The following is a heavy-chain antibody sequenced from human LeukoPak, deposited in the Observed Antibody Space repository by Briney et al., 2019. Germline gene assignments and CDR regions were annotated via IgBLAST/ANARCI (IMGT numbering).Heavy chain of an antibody. CDR3: ARQGVSGSYYSYYYYMDV. CDR1: GYSFTSYW. V-gene: IGHV5-51*01. CDR2: IYPGDSDT. D-gene: IGHD1-26*01. Sequence: GESLKISCKGSGYSFTSYWIGWVRQMPGKGLEWMGIIYPGDSDTRYSPSFRGQVTISADKSISTAHLQWSSLKASDTAMYYCARQGVSGSYYSYYYYMDVWGKGTTVTVSS. J-gene: IGHJ6*03.